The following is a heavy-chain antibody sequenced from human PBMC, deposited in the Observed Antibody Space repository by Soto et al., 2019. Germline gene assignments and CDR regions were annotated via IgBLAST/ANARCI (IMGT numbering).Heavy chain of an antibody. Sequence: GGSLRLSCAASGFTFSSYAMSWVRQAPGKGLEWVSAISGSGGSTYYADSVRGRFTISRDNSKNTLYLQMNSLRAEDTAVYYCAKGPLNKWLVGIIDYWGQGTLVTVSS. CDR2: ISGSGGST. J-gene: IGHJ4*02. CDR1: GFTFSSYA. D-gene: IGHD6-19*01. CDR3: AKGPLNKWLVGIIDY. V-gene: IGHV3-23*01.